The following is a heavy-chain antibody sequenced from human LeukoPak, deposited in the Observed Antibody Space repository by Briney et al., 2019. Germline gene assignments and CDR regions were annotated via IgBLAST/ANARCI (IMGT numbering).Heavy chain of an antibody. Sequence: GGSLRLSCAASGFTVSSNCMSWVRHAPGKGLEWVSVIYTGGSTYYADSVKGRFTISRDNSKNTLLLQMNSLRAEDTAVYYCARDFGYCSTTSCYDQWGQGTLVTVSS. CDR2: IYTGGST. D-gene: IGHD2-2*03. J-gene: IGHJ4*02. CDR3: ARDFGYCSTTSCYDQ. V-gene: IGHV3-53*01. CDR1: GFTVSSNC.